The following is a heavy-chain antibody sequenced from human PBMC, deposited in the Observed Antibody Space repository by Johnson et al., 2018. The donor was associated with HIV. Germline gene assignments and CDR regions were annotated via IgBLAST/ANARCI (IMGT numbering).Heavy chain of an antibody. D-gene: IGHD3-10*01. CDR1: GFAFSGYA. CDR2: ISYDGTKK. Sequence: QVQLVESGGGVVQPRRSLRLSCAASGFAFSGYALHWVRQAPGKGLEWVAVISYDGTKKDYGGSVKGRFTISRDNSKNTLYLQMNSLRAEDTAVYYCARDSGLLLWSQGGFSAFDIWGQGTMVTVSS. J-gene: IGHJ3*02. CDR3: ARDSGLLLWSQGGFSAFDI. V-gene: IGHV3-30*04.